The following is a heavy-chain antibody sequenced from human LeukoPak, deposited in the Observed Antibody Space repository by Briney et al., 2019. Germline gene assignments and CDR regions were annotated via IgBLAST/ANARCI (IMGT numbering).Heavy chain of an antibody. D-gene: IGHD2-21*02. Sequence: ASVKVSCKASGYTFTYRYLHWVRQAPGQAPEWMEWITPFNGNTNYAQKFQDRVTITRDRSMSTAYMELSSLRSEDTAMYYCATGVTDYYFDYWGQGTLVTVSS. CDR1: GYTFTYRY. CDR3: ATGVTDYYFDY. V-gene: IGHV1-45*02. J-gene: IGHJ4*02. CDR2: ITPFNGNT.